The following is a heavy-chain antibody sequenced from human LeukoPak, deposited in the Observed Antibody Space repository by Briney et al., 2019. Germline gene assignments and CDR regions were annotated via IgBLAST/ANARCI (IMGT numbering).Heavy chain of an antibody. V-gene: IGHV3-30*02. CDR2: IRYDGSNK. D-gene: IGHD2-2*01. CDR3: AKDDQIVVVPAAMGY. J-gene: IGHJ4*02. CDR1: GFTVSSKY. Sequence: GGSLRLSCVVSGFTVSSKYMAWVRQAPGKGLEWVAFIRYDGSNKYYADSVKGRFTISRDNSKNTLYLQMNSLRAEDTAVYYCAKDDQIVVVPAAMGYWGQGTLDTVSS.